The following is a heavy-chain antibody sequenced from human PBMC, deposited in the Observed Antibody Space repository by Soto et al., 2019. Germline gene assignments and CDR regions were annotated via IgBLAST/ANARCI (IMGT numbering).Heavy chain of an antibody. V-gene: IGHV4-39*01. CDR1: GGSIRSHGYY. CDR2: MYYSGTT. J-gene: IGHJ5*02. CDR3: ARPVYSGNFFANAARFDP. D-gene: IGHD1-26*01. Sequence: QLRLQESGPGLVKPSDTLALTCSVSGGSIRSHGYYWAWIRQPPGKGLEWIGSMYYSGTTYYNPSPKGRVPLSIDSSKNQVPLKVKSLTAADTAGYYCARPVYSGNFFANAARFDPWGQGTLVTVSS.